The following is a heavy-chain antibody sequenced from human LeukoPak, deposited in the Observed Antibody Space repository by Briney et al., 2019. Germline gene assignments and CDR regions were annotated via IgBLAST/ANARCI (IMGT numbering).Heavy chain of an antibody. J-gene: IGHJ4*02. D-gene: IGHD3-10*01. Sequence: GGSLRLSCAASGFTFNSYGMSWVRQAPGKGLEWVSAISGSGGSTYYADSVKGRFTISRDNSKNTLYLQMNSLRAEDTAVYYCEKHKASGSWRDYFEYWGQGTLVTVSS. CDR3: EKHKASGSWRDYFEY. CDR2: ISGSGGST. CDR1: GFTFNSYG. V-gene: IGHV3-23*01.